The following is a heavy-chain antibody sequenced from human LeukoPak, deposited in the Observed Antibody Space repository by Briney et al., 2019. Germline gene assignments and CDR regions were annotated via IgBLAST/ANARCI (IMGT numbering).Heavy chain of an antibody. V-gene: IGHV3-11*04. CDR2: IRSSGSAM. Sequence: GGSLRLSCTASGFTFSDYYMSWIRQAPGKGLEWLSNIRSSGSAMYYADSVKGRFTISRDNAQNSLYLQMNSLGVEDTAVYYCARAPGGYYDSSGHFGYWLDPWGQGTLVTVSS. CDR1: GFTFSDYY. J-gene: IGHJ5*02. D-gene: IGHD3-22*01. CDR3: ARAPGGYYDSSGHFGYWLDP.